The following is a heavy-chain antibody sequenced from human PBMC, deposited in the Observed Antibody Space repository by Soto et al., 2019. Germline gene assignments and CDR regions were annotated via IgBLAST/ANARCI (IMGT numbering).Heavy chain of an antibody. V-gene: IGHV3-53*01. CDR3: ATWHEREHAYDV. J-gene: IGHJ3*01. D-gene: IGHD1-1*01. CDR2: LYDLDGT. CDR1: GFTFSRCD. Sequence: GGSLRLSCATSGFTFSRCDMNWVRQAPGKGLEWVSALYDLDGTFYAASVKGRFTTSSDSSKTTVYLQMNDLRPDDTAVYYCATWHEREHAYDVWGQGTTVTVSS.